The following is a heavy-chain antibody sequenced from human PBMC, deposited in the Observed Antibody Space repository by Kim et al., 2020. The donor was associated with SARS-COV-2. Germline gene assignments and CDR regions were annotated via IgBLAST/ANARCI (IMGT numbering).Heavy chain of an antibody. CDR2: INSDGSST. J-gene: IGHJ5*02. D-gene: IGHD6-13*01. CDR1: GFTFSSYG. CDR3: ARDPIAAAGTYWFDP. V-gene: IGHV3-74*01. Sequence: GGSLRLSCAASGFTFSSYGMHWVRQAPGKGLVWVSRINSDGSSTSYADSVKGRFTISRDNAKNTLYLQMNSLRAEDTAVYYCARDPIAAAGTYWFDPWGQGTLVHVSS.